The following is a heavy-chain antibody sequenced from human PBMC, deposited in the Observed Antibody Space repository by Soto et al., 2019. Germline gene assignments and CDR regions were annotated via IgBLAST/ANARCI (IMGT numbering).Heavy chain of an antibody. J-gene: IGHJ6*02. CDR2: ISTYNGDT. V-gene: IGHV1-18*01. CDR1: GYTFTRSG. Sequence: QVQLVQSGAEVQKPGASVKVSCKSSGYTFTRSGISWVRQAPGQGLEWMGWISTYNGDTYYAQTFQGRVTRTTDTPTSTVHMEVRSLSSDDTAVYYCAREGLAPYYYYVMDVWGQGTPVTVSS. CDR3: AREGLAPYYYYVMDV.